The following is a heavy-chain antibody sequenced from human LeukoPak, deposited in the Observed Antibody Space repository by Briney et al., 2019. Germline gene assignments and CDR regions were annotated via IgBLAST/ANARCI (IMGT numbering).Heavy chain of an antibody. V-gene: IGHV4-61*02. CDR3: ARGNSNYVFDY. J-gene: IGHJ4*02. D-gene: IGHD4-11*01. CDR2: IYTSGST. CDR1: GGSISSGSYY. Sequence: SETLSLTCTVSGGSISSGSYYWSWIRQPAGKGLEWIGRIYTSGSTNYNPSLKSRVTISVDTSKNQFSLKLSSVTAADTAVYYCARGNSNYVFDYWGQGTLVTVCS.